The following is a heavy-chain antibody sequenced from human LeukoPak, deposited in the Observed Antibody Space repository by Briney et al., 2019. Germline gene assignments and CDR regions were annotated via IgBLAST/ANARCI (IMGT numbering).Heavy chain of an antibody. CDR1: GYTFTSYG. D-gene: IGHD2-15*01. V-gene: IGHV1-18*01. Sequence: GASVKVSCKASGYTFTSYGISWVRQAPGQGLEWMGWISAYNGNTNYAQKLQGRVTMTTDTSTSTAYMELRSLRSDDTAVYYCARDLEDIVVVVAANGMDVRGQGTTVTVSS. CDR2: ISAYNGNT. J-gene: IGHJ6*02. CDR3: ARDLEDIVVVVAANGMDV.